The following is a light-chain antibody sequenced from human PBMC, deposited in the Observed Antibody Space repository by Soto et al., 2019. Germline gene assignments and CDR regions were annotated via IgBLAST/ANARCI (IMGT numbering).Light chain of an antibody. Sequence: DIQMTQSPSTLSASVGDRVTIICRASQSISSWLAWSQQKPGKAPNLLSYKSSSIESGDPSRFSGSGSGTEFTLTISSRQPDDVSTYYCQKYNSYPLTFGGGTKVEIK. V-gene: IGKV1-5*03. CDR1: QSISSW. CDR3: QKYNSYPLT. CDR2: KSS. J-gene: IGKJ4*01.